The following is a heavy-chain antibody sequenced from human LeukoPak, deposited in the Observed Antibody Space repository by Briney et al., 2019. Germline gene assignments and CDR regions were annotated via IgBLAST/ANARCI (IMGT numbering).Heavy chain of an antibody. CDR1: GFTFSSYG. D-gene: IGHD6-13*01. CDR2: ISYDGSNK. J-gene: IGHJ4*02. V-gene: IGHV3-30*03. CDR3: VAEFDY. Sequence: GRSLRLSCAASGFTFSSYGMHWVRQAPGKGLEWVAVISYDGSNKYYADSVKGRFTISRDNSKNTLYLQMNSLRAGDTAVYYCVAEFDYWGQGTLVTVSS.